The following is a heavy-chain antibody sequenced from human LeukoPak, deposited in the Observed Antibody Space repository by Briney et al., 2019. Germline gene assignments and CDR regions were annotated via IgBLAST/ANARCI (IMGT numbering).Heavy chain of an antibody. CDR2: ISAYNGNT. CDR1: GYTFTSYG. D-gene: IGHD6-13*01. V-gene: IGHV1-18*01. J-gene: IGHJ5*02. Sequence: ASVKVSCKASGYTFTSYGISWVRQAPGQGLEWMGWISAYNGNTHYAQKLQGRVTMTTDTSTSTAYMELRSLRSDDTAVYYCARDLGAAGRNWFDPWGQGTLVTVSS. CDR3: ARDLGAAGRNWFDP.